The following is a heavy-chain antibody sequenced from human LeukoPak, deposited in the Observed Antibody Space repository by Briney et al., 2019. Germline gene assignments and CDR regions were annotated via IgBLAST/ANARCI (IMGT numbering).Heavy chain of an antibody. Sequence: ASVKVSCKASGGTFSSYAISWVRQAPGQGLEWMGWISVYNGKTNYAQKLQGRVTMTTDTSTSTAYMELRSLRSDDTAVYYCGRIGYCTSTTCRYGFVSFDYWGQGTLVTVSS. CDR1: GGTFSSYA. CDR2: ISVYNGKT. V-gene: IGHV1-18*01. CDR3: GRIGYCTSTTCRYGFVSFDY. J-gene: IGHJ4*02. D-gene: IGHD2-2*01.